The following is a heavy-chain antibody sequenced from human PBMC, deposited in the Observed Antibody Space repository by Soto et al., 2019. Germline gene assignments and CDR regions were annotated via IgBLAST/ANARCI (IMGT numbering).Heavy chain of an antibody. D-gene: IGHD3-3*01. Sequence: GESLKISCKGSGYSFTSYWIGWARQMPGKGLEWMGIIYPGDSDTRYSPSFQGQVTISADKSISTAYLQWSSLKASDTAMYYCARLSVRYYDFWSGYPDYYYGMDVWGQGTTVTVSS. CDR3: ARLSVRYYDFWSGYPDYYYGMDV. CDR1: GYSFTSYW. J-gene: IGHJ6*02. V-gene: IGHV5-51*01. CDR2: IYPGDSDT.